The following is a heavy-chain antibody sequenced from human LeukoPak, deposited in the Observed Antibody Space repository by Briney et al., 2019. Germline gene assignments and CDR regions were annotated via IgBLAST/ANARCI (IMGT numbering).Heavy chain of an antibody. CDR1: GYTFTSYY. D-gene: IGHD5-24*01. CDR2: INPSGGST. Sequence: ASVKVSCKASGYTFTSYYMHWVRQAPGQGREGMGIINPSGGSTSYAQKFQGRVTMTSDMSTSTVYMELSSLRSEDTAVYYCARGGSDGYNTPINFDYWGQGTLVTVSS. CDR3: ARGGSDGYNTPINFDY. J-gene: IGHJ4*02. V-gene: IGHV1-46*01.